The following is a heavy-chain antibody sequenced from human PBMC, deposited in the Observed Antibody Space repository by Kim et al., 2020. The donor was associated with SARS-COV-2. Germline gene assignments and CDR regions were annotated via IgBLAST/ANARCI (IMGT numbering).Heavy chain of an antibody. CDR2: STI. V-gene: IGHV3-48*01. CDR3: ARDYGGNLGY. Sequence: STIYYADSVKGRFTITRENAKDSMYLPMNSLRAEDTAVYYCARDYGGNLGYWGQGTLVTVSS. J-gene: IGHJ4*02. D-gene: IGHD4-17*01.